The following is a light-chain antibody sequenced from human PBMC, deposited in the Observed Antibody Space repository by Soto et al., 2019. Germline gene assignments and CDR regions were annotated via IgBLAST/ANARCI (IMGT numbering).Light chain of an antibody. CDR3: QQYNNLPQT. V-gene: IGKV3-15*01. CDR2: DAS. J-gene: IGKJ1*01. CDR1: QSLRSS. Sequence: ETMMTQSPDTVSVSLGERATLSCRASQSLRSSLAWYQQKPRHAPRLLIYDASTRATGIPARCTGSGSWTDFTLTISGLPSEDFAVYYCQQYNNLPQTFGQGPEVDIK.